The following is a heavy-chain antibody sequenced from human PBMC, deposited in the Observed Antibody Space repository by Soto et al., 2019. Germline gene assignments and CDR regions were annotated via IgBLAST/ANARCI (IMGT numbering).Heavy chain of an antibody. Sequence: SETLSLTCTVSGGSISSGGYYWSWIRQHPGKGLEWIGYIYYSGSTYYNPSLKSRVTISVDTSKNRFSLKLSSVTAADTALYYCAKDTGGFGELLYYFDYWGQGTLVTVSS. J-gene: IGHJ4*02. CDR1: GGSISSGGYY. CDR3: AKDTGGFGELLYYFDY. V-gene: IGHV4-31*03. CDR2: IYYSGST. D-gene: IGHD3-10*01.